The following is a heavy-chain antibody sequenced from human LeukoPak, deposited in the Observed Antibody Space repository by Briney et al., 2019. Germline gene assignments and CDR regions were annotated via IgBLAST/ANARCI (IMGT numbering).Heavy chain of an antibody. D-gene: IGHD5-24*01. Sequence: GASVKVSCKASGGTFSSYAISWVRQAPGQGLEWMGGIIPIFGTANYAQKFQGRVTITADESTSTAHMELSSLRSEDTAVYYCARGVEMATRHFDYWGQGTLVTVSS. J-gene: IGHJ4*02. V-gene: IGHV1-69*13. CDR1: GGTFSSYA. CDR2: IIPIFGTA. CDR3: ARGVEMATRHFDY.